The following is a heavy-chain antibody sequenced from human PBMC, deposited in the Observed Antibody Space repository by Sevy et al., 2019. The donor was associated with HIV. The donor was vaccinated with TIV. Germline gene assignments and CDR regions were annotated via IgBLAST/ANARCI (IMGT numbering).Heavy chain of an antibody. J-gene: IGHJ6*02. CDR1: GFTFSDHY. CDR3: AAADIVVVPAASGWFHYGMDV. D-gene: IGHD2-2*01. Sequence: GGSLRLSCAASGFTFSDHYMDWVRQAPGKGLEWVGRTRNKANSYTTEYAASVKGRFTISRDDSKNSLYLQMNSLKTEDTAVYYCAAADIVVVPAASGWFHYGMDVWVQGTTVTVSS. CDR2: TRNKANSYTT. V-gene: IGHV3-72*01.